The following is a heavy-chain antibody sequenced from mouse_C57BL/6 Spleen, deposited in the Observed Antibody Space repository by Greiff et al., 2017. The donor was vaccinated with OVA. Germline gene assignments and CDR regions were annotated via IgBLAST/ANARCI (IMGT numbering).Heavy chain of an antibody. CDR3: ARSITTVVAGDY. J-gene: IGHJ2*01. CDR1: GYAFTNYL. Sequence: VKLMESGAELVRPGTSVKVSCKASGYAFTNYLIEWVKQRPGQGLEWIGVINPGSGGTNYNEKFKGKATLTADKSSSTAYMQLSSLTSEDSAVYFCARSITTVVAGDYWGQGTTLTVSS. D-gene: IGHD1-1*01. CDR2: INPGSGGT. V-gene: IGHV1-54*01.